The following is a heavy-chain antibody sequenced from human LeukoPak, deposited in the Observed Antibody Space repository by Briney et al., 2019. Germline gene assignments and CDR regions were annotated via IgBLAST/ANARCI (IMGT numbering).Heavy chain of an antibody. V-gene: IGHV3-30*18. CDR2: ISYDGTNK. J-gene: IGHJ1*01. CDR1: GFTFSSYG. D-gene: IGHD6-13*01. Sequence: GRSLRLSCAASGFTFSSYGMHWVRQAPGKGLEWVALISYDGTNKYYGDSVKGRFTISRDKSKSTLFLQVNSLRAEDTAVYYCAKASIAAAGGYFQHWGQGTLVTVSS. CDR3: AKASIAAAGGYFQH.